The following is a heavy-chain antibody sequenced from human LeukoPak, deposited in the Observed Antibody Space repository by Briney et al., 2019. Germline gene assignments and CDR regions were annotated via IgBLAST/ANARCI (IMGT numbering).Heavy chain of an antibody. V-gene: IGHV3-53*01. CDR1: GFTVSTNY. D-gene: IGHD1-26*01. CDR2: IYSGDST. Sequence: GGSLRLSCAASGFTVSTNYMSWVRQAPGKGLEWVSVIYSGDSTYYADSVKSRFTISRDNSKNTLYLQMNSLRAEDTAVYYCARDLTSLSSGSYGGSWGQGTLVTVSS. J-gene: IGHJ5*02. CDR3: ARDLTSLSSGSYGGS.